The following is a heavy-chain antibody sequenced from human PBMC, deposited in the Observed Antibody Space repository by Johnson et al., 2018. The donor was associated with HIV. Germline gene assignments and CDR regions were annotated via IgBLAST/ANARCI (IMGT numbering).Heavy chain of an antibody. Sequence: QVQLVESGGGLVQPGGSLRLSCAASGFTFSDYYMNWIRQAPGKGLDWVSYISSSGSTIYYADSVKGRFAISRDNSRNTLYLQMNSLRTDDTAVYYCARVRSGRENAFDVWGQGTMVTVSP. CDR1: GFTFSDYY. V-gene: IGHV3-11*04. CDR2: ISSSGSTI. D-gene: IGHD1-26*01. CDR3: ARVRSGRENAFDV. J-gene: IGHJ3*01.